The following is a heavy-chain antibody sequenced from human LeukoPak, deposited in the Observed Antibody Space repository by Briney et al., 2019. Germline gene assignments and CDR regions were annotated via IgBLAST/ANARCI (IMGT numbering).Heavy chain of an antibody. CDR3: ARGLEDVTVTTFDY. V-gene: IGHV4-34*01. Sequence: SETLSLTCAVYGGSFSGYYWSWIRQPPGKGLEWIGEINHSGSTNYNPSLKSRVTISVDTSKNQFSLKLSSVTAADTAVYYCARGLEDVTVTTFDYWGQGTLVTVSS. D-gene: IGHD4-17*01. CDR2: INHSGST. CDR1: GGSFSGYY. J-gene: IGHJ4*02.